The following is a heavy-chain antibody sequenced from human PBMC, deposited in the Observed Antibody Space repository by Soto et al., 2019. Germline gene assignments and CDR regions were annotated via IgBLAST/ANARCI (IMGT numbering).Heavy chain of an antibody. CDR1: GYSFTGYA. CDR3: ARSTTIFGVVIMRPYYYGMDV. J-gene: IGHJ6*02. D-gene: IGHD3-3*01. Sequence: XSVKVSCKASGYSFTGYAMHWVRQAPGQSLEWMGWINAGNGNTKYSQKFQGRVTITRDTSASTAYMELSSPRSEDTAVYYCARSTTIFGVVIMRPYYYGMDVWGQGTTVTVSS. V-gene: IGHV1-3*01. CDR2: INAGNGNT.